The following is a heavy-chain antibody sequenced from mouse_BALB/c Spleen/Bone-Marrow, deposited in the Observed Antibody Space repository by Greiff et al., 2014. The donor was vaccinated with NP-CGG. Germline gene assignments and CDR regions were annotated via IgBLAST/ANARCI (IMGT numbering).Heavy chain of an antibody. D-gene: IGHD1-1*01. CDR3: ARRQKDYYAWFAY. CDR2: INPNNGDT. CDR1: GYTFADYH. Sequence: VQLQQSGPEPVKPGASVKMSCKASGYTFADYHMKWVKQSHGKSLEWIGEINPNNGDTFYNQKYKGKATLTVDKSSSTAYMQLNSLTSEDSAVYYCARRQKDYYAWFAYWGQGTLVTVSA. J-gene: IGHJ3*01. V-gene: IGHV1-26*01.